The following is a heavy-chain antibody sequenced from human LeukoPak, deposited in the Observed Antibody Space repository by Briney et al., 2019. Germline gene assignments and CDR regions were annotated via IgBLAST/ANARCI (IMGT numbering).Heavy chain of an antibody. V-gene: IGHV1-18*01. J-gene: IGHJ4*02. CDR2: MNPNSGNT. CDR1: GYTFTSYD. Sequence: GASVKVSCKASGYTFTSYDINWVRQATGQGLEWMGWMNPNSGNTNYAQKLQGRVTMTTDTSTSTAYMELRSLRSDDTAVYYCARYDFWSGYYYFDYWGQGTLVTVSS. CDR3: ARYDFWSGYYYFDY. D-gene: IGHD3-3*01.